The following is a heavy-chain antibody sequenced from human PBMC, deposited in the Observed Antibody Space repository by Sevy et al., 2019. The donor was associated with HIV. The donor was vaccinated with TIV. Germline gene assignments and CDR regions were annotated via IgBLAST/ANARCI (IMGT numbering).Heavy chain of an antibody. V-gene: IGHV3-20*04. CDR3: ARERSCGGACYYFGT. CDR2: INWNGGST. J-gene: IGHJ4*02. CDR1: GFVFEDYG. Sequence: SLRLSCAASGFVFEDYGMNWVRQAPGKGLECVSGINWNGGSTGYADSVKGRFTISRDNAKNSLYLQMNSLRAEDTAIYYCARERSCGGACYYFGTRGQGALVTVSS. D-gene: IGHD2-21*02.